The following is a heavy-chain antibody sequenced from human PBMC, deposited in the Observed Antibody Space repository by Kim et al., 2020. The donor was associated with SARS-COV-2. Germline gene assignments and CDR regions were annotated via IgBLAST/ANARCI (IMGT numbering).Heavy chain of an antibody. CDR1: GFTFRESP. V-gene: IGHV3-49*04. CDR2: IRSTIYGGTT. J-gene: IGHJ6*02. CDR3: VGVGCSSIRCYGGYYRNYYGMDV. D-gene: IGHD2-2*01. Sequence: GGSLRLSCASSGFTFRESPMAWVRQAPGKGLEWIGFIRSTIYGGTTEYAASVRGRFIISRDDSKNIAHLQMNSLKTEDTGVYYCVGVGCSSIRCYGGYYRNYYGMDVGGREAAVIV.